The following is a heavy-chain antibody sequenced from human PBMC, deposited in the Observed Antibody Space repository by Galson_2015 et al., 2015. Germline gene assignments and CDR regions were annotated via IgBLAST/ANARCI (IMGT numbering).Heavy chain of an antibody. CDR2: IRSKAYGGTT. CDR3: TRDPAPILWFGELEPGY. Sequence: SLRLSCAASGFTFGDYAMSWFRQAPGKGLEWVGFIRSKAYGGTTEYAASVKGRFTISRDDSKSIAYLQMNSLKTEDTAVYYCTRDPAPILWFGELEPGYWGQGTLVTVSS. CDR1: GFTFGDYA. D-gene: IGHD3-10*01. J-gene: IGHJ4*02. V-gene: IGHV3-49*03.